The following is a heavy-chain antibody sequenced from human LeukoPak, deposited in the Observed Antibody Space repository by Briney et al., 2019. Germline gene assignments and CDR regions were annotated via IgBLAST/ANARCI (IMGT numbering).Heavy chain of an antibody. CDR2: INHSGST. CDR1: GGSFSGYH. CDR3: ARDRGYCSGVGCYIFDY. Sequence: SETLSLTCAVYGGSFSGYHWSWIRQPPGKGLEWIAEINHSGSTNYNPSLKSRVTISVDTSKNQFSLKLSSVTAADTAVYYCARDRGYCSGVGCYIFDYWGQGTLVTVSS. D-gene: IGHD2-15*01. J-gene: IGHJ4*02. V-gene: IGHV4-34*01.